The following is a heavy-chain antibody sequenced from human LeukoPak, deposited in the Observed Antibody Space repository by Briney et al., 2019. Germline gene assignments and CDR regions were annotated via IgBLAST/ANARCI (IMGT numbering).Heavy chain of an antibody. J-gene: IGHJ6*02. V-gene: IGHV3-66*01. CDR2: IYRGGGT. Sequence: GGSLRLSCAASRFTVSSNYMSWVRQAPGKGLEWVSVIYRGGGTDYIESVKGRFTISRDKSKNTLYLQMNSLRAEDTALYYYARDLHYYVAMDVWGQGTTVTVSS. CDR3: ARDLHYYVAMDV. D-gene: IGHD3-10*02. CDR1: RFTVSSNY.